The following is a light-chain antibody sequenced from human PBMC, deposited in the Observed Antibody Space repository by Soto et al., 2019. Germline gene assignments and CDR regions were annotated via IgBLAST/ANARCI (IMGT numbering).Light chain of an antibody. CDR3: NSYAGRYWV. Sequence: QSALTQPNSASGSPGQSVTISCTGTSSDVGGYNYVSWYQQHPGKAPKLMIYEVNKRPSGVPDRFSGSKSGNTASLTVSGLQAEDEADYYCNSYAGRYWVFGGGTKLTVL. V-gene: IGLV2-8*01. CDR1: SSDVGGYNY. J-gene: IGLJ3*02. CDR2: EVN.